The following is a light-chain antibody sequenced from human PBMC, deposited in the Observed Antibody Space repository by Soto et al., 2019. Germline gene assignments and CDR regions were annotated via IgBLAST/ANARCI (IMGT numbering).Light chain of an antibody. CDR1: SSDVGGYNY. CDR3: AAWDDRLNGSYV. CDR2: EVT. Sequence: QSVLTQPPSASGSPGQSVTISCTGTSSDVGGYNYVSWYQQHPGKVPKLMIYEVTKRPSGVPDRFSGSKSGNTASLAISGLQSEDEGDFYCAAWDDRLNGSYVFGTGTKLTV. V-gene: IGLV2-8*01. J-gene: IGLJ1*01.